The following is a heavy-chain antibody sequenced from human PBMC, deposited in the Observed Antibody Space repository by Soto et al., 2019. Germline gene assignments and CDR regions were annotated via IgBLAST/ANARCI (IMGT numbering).Heavy chain of an antibody. V-gene: IGHV3-23*01. J-gene: IGHJ4*02. CDR1: GFTFSSYA. CDR2: ISGSGGST. D-gene: IGHD3-22*01. Sequence: GGSLRLSCAASGFTFSSYAMSWVRQAPGKGLEWVSAISGSGGSTYYADSVKGRFTIPRDNSKNTLYLQMNSLRAEDTAVYYCARVTYYDSSGYLDYWGQGTLVTVSS. CDR3: ARVTYYDSSGYLDY.